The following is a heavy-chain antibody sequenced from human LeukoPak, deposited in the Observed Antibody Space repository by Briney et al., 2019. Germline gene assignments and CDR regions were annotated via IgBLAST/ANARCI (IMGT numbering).Heavy chain of an antibody. CDR3: ARAPPSIVVVPAAIRRLNWFDP. J-gene: IGHJ5*02. CDR2: INHSGST. V-gene: IGHV4-34*01. CDR1: GGSFSGCY. D-gene: IGHD2-2*02. Sequence: SETLSLTCAVYGGSFSGCYWSWIRQPPGKGLEWIGEINHSGSTNYNPSLKSRVTISVVTSKNQFSLKLSSVTAADTAVYYCARAPPSIVVVPAAIRRLNWFDPWGQGTLVTVSS.